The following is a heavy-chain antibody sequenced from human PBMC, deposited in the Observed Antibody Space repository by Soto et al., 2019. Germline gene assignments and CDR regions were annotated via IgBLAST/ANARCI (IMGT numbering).Heavy chain of an antibody. J-gene: IGHJ6*02. D-gene: IGHD3-10*01. CDR3: ARLYYGSGSYYYYYGMDV. Sequence: PGESLKISCKGSGYSFTSYWISWVRQMPGKGLEWMGRIDPSGSYTNYSPSFQGHVTISADKSISTAYLQWSSLKASDTAMYYCARLYYGSGSYYYYYGMDVWGQGTTVTVSS. CDR2: IDPSGSYT. V-gene: IGHV5-10-1*01. CDR1: GYSFTSYW.